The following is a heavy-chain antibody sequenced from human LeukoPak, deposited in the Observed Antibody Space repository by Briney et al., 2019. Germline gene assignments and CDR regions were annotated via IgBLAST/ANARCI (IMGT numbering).Heavy chain of an antibody. CDR1: GYSLTGYY. Sequence: GASVKVSCKASGYSLTGYYIHWVRQAPGQGLEWVGWINPNSGDTNYAQKFQGRVTMTRDTSISTAYMELSRLRSDDAAAYYCARGVAGVYFYYYMDVWGKGTTVTVSS. D-gene: IGHD1-14*01. CDR3: ARGVAGVYFYYYMDV. V-gene: IGHV1-2*02. CDR2: INPNSGDT. J-gene: IGHJ6*03.